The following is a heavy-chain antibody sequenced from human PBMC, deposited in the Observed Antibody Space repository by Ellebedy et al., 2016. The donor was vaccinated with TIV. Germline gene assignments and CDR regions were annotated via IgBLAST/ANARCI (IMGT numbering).Heavy chain of an antibody. CDR1: GGSISSYF. CDR3: ARDTQQLPRVFDY. D-gene: IGHD6-13*01. CDR2: IYHGGST. V-gene: IGHV4-59*01. Sequence: SETLSLTCTVSGGSISSYFWNWIRQPPGKGLEWIGYIYHGGSTKYNPSLKSRVTISLDTSKNQFSLRLSSVTAADTAVYYCARDTQQLPRVFDYWGQGTMVIVSS. J-gene: IGHJ4*03.